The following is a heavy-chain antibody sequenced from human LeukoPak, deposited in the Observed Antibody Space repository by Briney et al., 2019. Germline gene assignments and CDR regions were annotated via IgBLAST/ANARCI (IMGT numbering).Heavy chain of an antibody. D-gene: IGHD3-3*01. Sequence: PGGSLRLSCAASGFTFSSYWMSWVRQAPGKGLEWVANIKQDGSEKYYVDSVKGRFTISRDNAKNSLYLQMNSLRAEDTAVYYCARDPLYDFWSGYHRDYWGQGTLVTVSS. V-gene: IGHV3-7*01. CDR3: ARDPLYDFWSGYHRDY. J-gene: IGHJ4*02. CDR1: GFTFSSYW. CDR2: IKQDGSEK.